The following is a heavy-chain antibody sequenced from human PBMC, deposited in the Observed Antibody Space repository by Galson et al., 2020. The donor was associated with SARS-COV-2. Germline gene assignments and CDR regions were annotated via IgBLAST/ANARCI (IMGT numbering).Heavy chain of an antibody. CDR1: GFTFSNYA. J-gene: IGHJ4*02. D-gene: IGHD6-19*01. V-gene: IGHV3-23*01. Sequence: TGGSLRLSCTASGFTFSNYAMNWVRQAPGKGLEWVSAMNSCGSNTYYADSVKGRFTISRDNYKNTLDLQMNSLRAEDTAIYYCAKGPFVPNSSGWPWYLEFWGQGDRVTGSS. CDR3: AKGPFVPNSSGWPWYLEF. CDR2: MNSCGSNT.